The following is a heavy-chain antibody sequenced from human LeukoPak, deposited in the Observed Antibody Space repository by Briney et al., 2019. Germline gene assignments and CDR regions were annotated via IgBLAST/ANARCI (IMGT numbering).Heavy chain of an antibody. Sequence: GGSLRLSCAASGFTFSDYYMTWIRQAPGKGLEWVSYMSSGGSIRYYADSVKGRFTISRDNAKNSLYLQMNSLRAEDTAVYYCARGRDTSIAADNHSFDYWGQGTLVTVSS. D-gene: IGHD6-25*01. J-gene: IGHJ4*02. CDR2: MSSGGSIR. CDR1: GFTFSDYY. V-gene: IGHV3-11*01. CDR3: ARGRDTSIAADNHSFDY.